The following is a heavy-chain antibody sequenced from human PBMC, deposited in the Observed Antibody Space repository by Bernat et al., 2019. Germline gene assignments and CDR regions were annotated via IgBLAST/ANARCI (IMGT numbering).Heavy chain of an antibody. J-gene: IGHJ4*02. Sequence: QVQLVQSGAEVKKPGSSVKVSCKASGGTFSSYAISWVRQAPGQVLEWMGGIIPIFGIANYAQKFQGRVTITADKSTSTAYMELSSLRSEDRAVYYCARGDLGYCSGGSCYSSDYWGQGTLVTVSS. CDR2: IIPIFGIA. CDR1: GGTFSSYA. V-gene: IGHV1-69*17. D-gene: IGHD2-15*01. CDR3: ARGDLGYCSGGSCYSSDY.